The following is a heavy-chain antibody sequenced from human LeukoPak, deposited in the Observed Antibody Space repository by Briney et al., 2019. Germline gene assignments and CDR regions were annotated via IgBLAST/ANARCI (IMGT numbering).Heavy chain of an antibody. CDR1: GGSISRYY. CDR3: ARDREYYDFWSGYYSGRTGFDP. Sequence: PSETLSLTCSVSGGSISRYYWSWIRQPPGKGLEWIGYIYYSGSTNYNPSLKSRVTISVDTSKNQFSLKLSSVTAADTAVYYCARDREYYDFWSGYYSGRTGFDPWGQGTLVTVSS. D-gene: IGHD3-3*01. CDR2: IYYSGST. V-gene: IGHV4-59*01. J-gene: IGHJ5*02.